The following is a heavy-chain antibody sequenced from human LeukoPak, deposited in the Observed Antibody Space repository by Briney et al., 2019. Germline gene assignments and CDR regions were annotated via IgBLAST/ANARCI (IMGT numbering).Heavy chain of an antibody. Sequence: ASVKVSCKASGYTFTGYYMHWVRQAPGQGLEWMGWINPNSGGTNYAQKFQGRVTMTRDTSISTAHMELSRLRSDDTAVYYCARGRRYCSGGSCPEYFQHWGQGTLVTVSS. V-gene: IGHV1-2*02. J-gene: IGHJ1*01. CDR3: ARGRRYCSGGSCPEYFQH. CDR2: INPNSGGT. D-gene: IGHD2-15*01. CDR1: GYTFTGYY.